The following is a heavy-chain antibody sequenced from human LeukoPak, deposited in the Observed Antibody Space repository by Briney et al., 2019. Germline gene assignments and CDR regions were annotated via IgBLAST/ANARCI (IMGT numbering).Heavy chain of an antibody. CDR2: ISDSGGGSA. Sequence: PSETLSLTCTVHGGSLSGDYWSWIRQPPGKGLEWIGEISDSGGGSADYNPSLRSRVSISVDTSKDQFSLNLSSVTAADTAVYFCARGRLWFGELSGVYYHYMDVWGKGTTVTVSS. D-gene: IGHD3-10*01. V-gene: IGHV4-34*01. CDR1: GGSLSGDY. J-gene: IGHJ6*03. CDR3: ARGRLWFGELSGVYYHYMDV.